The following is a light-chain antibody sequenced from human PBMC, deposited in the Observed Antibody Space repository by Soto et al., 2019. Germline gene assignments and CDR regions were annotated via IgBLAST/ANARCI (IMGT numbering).Light chain of an antibody. J-gene: IGKJ2*01. CDR1: QGIGSE. CDR3: LQDSEYPFT. Sequence: IQMTQSPSSLSASVGDRVTITCRASQGIGSELGWYQQKPGKAPKLLIYAVSYLQTGVPSRFSGRRSGTEFTLTIISLQPEDFATYYCLQDSEYPFTVGQGTKLEIK. V-gene: IGKV1-6*01. CDR2: AVS.